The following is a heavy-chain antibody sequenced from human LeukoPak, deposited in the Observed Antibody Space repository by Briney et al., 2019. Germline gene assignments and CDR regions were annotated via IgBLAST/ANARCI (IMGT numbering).Heavy chain of an antibody. V-gene: IGHV1-8*01. J-gene: IGHJ4*02. CDR3: ARGKRTWVSD. Sequence: ASVKVSCKASGYTFTSYDINWVRQAAGQGLEWMEWVNPNSGNTGYAQKFQGRVTMARNTSISTAYMELSSLRSEDTAVYYCARGKRTWVSDWGQGTLVTVSS. CDR1: GYTFTSYD. CDR2: VNPNSGNT. D-gene: IGHD2/OR15-2a*01.